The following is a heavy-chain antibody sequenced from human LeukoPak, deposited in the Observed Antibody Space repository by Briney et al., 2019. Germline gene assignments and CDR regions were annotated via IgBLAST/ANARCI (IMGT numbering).Heavy chain of an antibody. D-gene: IGHD3-3*01. V-gene: IGHV1-69*01. CDR3: ARAYDFWSGYYFIEFDY. Sequence: SVKVSCKASGGTFSSYAISWVRQAPGQGLEWMGGIIPIFGTANYAQKFQGGVTITADESTSTAYMELSSLRSEDTAVYYCARAYDFWSGYYFIEFDYWGQGTLVTVSS. CDR2: IIPIFGTA. CDR1: GGTFSSYA. J-gene: IGHJ4*02.